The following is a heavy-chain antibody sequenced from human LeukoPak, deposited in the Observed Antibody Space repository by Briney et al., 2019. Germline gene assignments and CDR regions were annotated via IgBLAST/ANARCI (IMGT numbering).Heavy chain of an antibody. J-gene: IGHJ6*02. Sequence: GGSLRLSCAASGFTVSNSYMSWVRQAPGKGLEWVSVIYSGDIGGYTYYSDSVKGRFTISRDNSKNTLNLQMNSLRDEDTAVYYCARDPNYYNYGMDVWGQGTMVAVSS. CDR3: ARDPNYYNYGMDV. CDR2: IYSGDIGGYT. V-gene: IGHV3-66*01. CDR1: GFTVSNSY.